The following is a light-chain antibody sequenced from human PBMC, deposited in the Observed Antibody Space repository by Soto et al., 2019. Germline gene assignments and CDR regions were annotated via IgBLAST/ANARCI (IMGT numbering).Light chain of an antibody. CDR2: KAS. J-gene: IGKJ1*01. CDR1: QTIDVW. CDR3: QQYISASRT. Sequence: DIQMTQSPSTLSASVGHRVTITCRASQTIDVWLAWYQQKPGKAPKVLIYKASSLESGVPSRFSGSGSGTEVTLTISSLQPDDFATYYCQQYISASRTFGQGTKVDIK. V-gene: IGKV1-5*03.